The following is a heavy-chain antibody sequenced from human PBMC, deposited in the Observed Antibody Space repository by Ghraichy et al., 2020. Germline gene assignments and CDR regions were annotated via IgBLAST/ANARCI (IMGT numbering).Heavy chain of an antibody. CDR2: IYYSGST. CDR3: ARDVVPSATKYGLDV. J-gene: IGHJ6*02. V-gene: IGHV4-59*01. Sequence: SETLSLTCTVSGGSISSYYWNWIRQPPGKGLDWIGYIYYSGSTNSNSSLKSRVTISVDPSKNQFSLKLSSVTAADTAVYYCARDVVPSATKYGLDVWGQGTTVTVSS. CDR1: GGSISSYY. D-gene: IGHD2-2*01.